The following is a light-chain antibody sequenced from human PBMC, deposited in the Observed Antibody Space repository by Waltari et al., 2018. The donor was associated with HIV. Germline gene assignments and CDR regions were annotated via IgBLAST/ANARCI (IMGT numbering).Light chain of an antibody. V-gene: IGLV2-11*01. CDR2: DVS. CDR1: SSDVGGYNY. CDR3: YSYAGSLL. J-gene: IGLJ2*01. Sequence: QSALTQPRSVSGSTGQPVTISCTGSSSDVGGYNYVSWSQQHPTKAPKLFIYDVSERPSGVPDLFSGAKSGNKASLTISGLQAEDEADYYCYSYAGSLLFGGGTKLTVL.